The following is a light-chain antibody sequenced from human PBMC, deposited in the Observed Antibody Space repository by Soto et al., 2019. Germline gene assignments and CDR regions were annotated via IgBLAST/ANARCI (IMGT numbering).Light chain of an antibody. CDR2: EVS. V-gene: IGLV2-14*01. J-gene: IGLJ2*01. Sequence: QSALTQPASVSGSPGQSITISCTGTSSDVGGYNYVSWYQQHPGNAPKLMIYEVSNRPSGVSNRFSGSKSGNTASLTISGLQAEDEADYYCSSYTSSISVVFGGGTQLTVL. CDR3: SSYTSSISVV. CDR1: SSDVGGYNY.